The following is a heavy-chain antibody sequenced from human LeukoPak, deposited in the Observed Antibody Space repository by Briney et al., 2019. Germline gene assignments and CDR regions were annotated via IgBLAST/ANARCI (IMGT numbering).Heavy chain of an antibody. CDR2: IIPIFGTA. CDR1: GGTFSSYA. CDR3: ARAISPGTSTPDY. Sequence: ASVKVSCKASGGTFSSYAISWVRQAPGQGLEWMGGIIPIFGTANYAQKFQGRVTITADESTSTAYMELSSLRSEDTAVYYCARAISPGTSTPDYWGQGTLVTVSP. J-gene: IGHJ4*02. D-gene: IGHD1-7*01. V-gene: IGHV1-69*13.